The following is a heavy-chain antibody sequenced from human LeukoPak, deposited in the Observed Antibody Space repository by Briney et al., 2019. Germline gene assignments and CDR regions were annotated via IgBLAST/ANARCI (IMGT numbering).Heavy chain of an antibody. CDR2: IYSGGST. D-gene: IGHD3-22*01. CDR1: GSTFSSYW. Sequence: GGSLRLSCAASGSTFSSYWMSWVRQAPGKGLEWVSVIYSGGSTYYADSVKGRFTISRDNSKNTLYLQMNSLRAEDTAVYYCARAPSMIVVEDDAFDIWGQGTMVTVSS. CDR3: ARAPSMIVVEDDAFDI. J-gene: IGHJ3*02. V-gene: IGHV3-66*02.